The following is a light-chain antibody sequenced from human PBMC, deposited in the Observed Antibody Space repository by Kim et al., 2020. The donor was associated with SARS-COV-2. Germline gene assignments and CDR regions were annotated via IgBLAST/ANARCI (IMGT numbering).Light chain of an antibody. CDR1: SSNIGRNT. J-gene: IGLJ2*01. CDR2: YNN. CDR3: AAWDDSLNGLV. Sequence: GQGVTISCSGSSSNIGRNTVNWYQQFPGTAPKLLIYYNNQRPSGVPDRFSGSKSGTSASLAISGLQSDDESDYYCAAWDDSLNGLVFGGGTQLTVL. V-gene: IGLV1-44*01.